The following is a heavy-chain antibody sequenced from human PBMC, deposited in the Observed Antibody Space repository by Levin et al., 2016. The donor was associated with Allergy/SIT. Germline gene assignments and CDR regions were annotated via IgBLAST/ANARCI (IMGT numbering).Heavy chain of an antibody. J-gene: IGHJ4*02. CDR3: ARDSLWELLSDGIDH. Sequence: GESLKISCTASGFTVSSNYMSWVRQAPGKGLEWVSAISASGGSTYYPYSVKGRFTISRDNSKNTLYLQMNSLRAEDTAFYYCARDSLWELLSDGIDHWGQGTLVTVSS. D-gene: IGHD1-26*01. CDR1: GFTVSSNY. V-gene: IGHV3-23*01. CDR2: ISASGGST.